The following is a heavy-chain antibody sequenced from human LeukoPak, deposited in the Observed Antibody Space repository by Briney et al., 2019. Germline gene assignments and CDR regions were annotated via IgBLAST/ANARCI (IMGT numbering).Heavy chain of an antibody. CDR2: INHSGST. V-gene: IGHV4-34*01. D-gene: IGHD6-19*01. J-gene: IGHJ4*02. Sequence: SETLSLTCTVSGGSISGYYWSWIRQPPGKGLEWIGEINHSGSTNYNPSLKSRVTISVDTSKNQFSLKLSSVTAADTAVYYCARASVAGTRGYFDYWGQGTLVTVSS. CDR1: GGSISGYY. CDR3: ARASVAGTRGYFDY.